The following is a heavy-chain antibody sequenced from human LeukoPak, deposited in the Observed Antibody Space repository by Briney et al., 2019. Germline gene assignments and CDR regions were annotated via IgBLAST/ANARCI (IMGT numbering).Heavy chain of an antibody. Sequence: RASVKVSCKVSGYTLTELSMHWVRQAPGKGLEWMGGFDLEDGETIYAQKFQGRVTMTEDTSTDTAYMELSSLRSEDTAVYYCATDGDGRYNWNYDPLRWGQGTLVTVSS. CDR2: FDLEDGET. J-gene: IGHJ4*02. CDR1: GYTLTELS. D-gene: IGHD1-7*01. CDR3: ATDGDGRYNWNYDPLR. V-gene: IGHV1-24*01.